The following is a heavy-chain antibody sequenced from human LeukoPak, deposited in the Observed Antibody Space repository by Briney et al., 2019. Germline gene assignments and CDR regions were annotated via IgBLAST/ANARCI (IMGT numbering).Heavy chain of an antibody. Sequence: AGGSLRLSCAASGFIFSSYGMHWVRQAPGKGLEWVAFIRYDGSKKYYADSVKGRFTISRDNSKNTLYLQMNSLRAEDTAVYYCAKDGGVWFGESNDYWGQGTLVTVSS. CDR3: AKDGGVWFGESNDY. J-gene: IGHJ4*02. CDR1: GFIFSSYG. V-gene: IGHV3-30*02. D-gene: IGHD3-10*01. CDR2: IRYDGSKK.